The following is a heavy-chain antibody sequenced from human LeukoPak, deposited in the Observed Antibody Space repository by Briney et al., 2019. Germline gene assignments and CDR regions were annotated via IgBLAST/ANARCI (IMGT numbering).Heavy chain of an antibody. CDR3: ARGDSSSWYRYFDY. Sequence: PSETLSLTCSVSGGSISNYYWNWIRQPPGKGLEWIGYIYYSGSTNYNPSLKSRVTISVDTSKNQFSLKLSSVTAADTAVYYCARGDSSSWYRYFDYWGQGTLVTVSS. J-gene: IGHJ4*02. V-gene: IGHV4-59*12. CDR2: IYYSGST. CDR1: GGSISNYY. D-gene: IGHD6-13*01.